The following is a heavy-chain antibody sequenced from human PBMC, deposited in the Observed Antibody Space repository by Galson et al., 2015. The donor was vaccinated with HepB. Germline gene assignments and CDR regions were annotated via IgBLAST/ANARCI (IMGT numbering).Heavy chain of an antibody. CDR3: ARGWRALKGYCSGGSCQEFDY. J-gene: IGHJ4*02. CDR2: ISAYNGNT. Sequence: SVKVSCKASGGTFSSYTISWVRQAPGQGLEWMGWISAYNGNTNYAQKLQGRVTMTTDTSTSTAYMELRSLRSDDTAVYYCARGWRALKGYCSGGSCQEFDYWGQGTLVTVSS. D-gene: IGHD2-15*01. V-gene: IGHV1-18*01. CDR1: GGTFSSYT.